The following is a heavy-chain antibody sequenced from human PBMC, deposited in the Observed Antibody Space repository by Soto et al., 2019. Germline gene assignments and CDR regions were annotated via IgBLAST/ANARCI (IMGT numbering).Heavy chain of an antibody. CDR3: ARSSIVVVPAAMPEYYFDY. D-gene: IGHD2-2*01. Sequence: TSETLSLTCTVSGGSISSSSYYWGWIRQPPGKGLEWIGSIYYSGSTYYNPSLKSRVTISVDTSKNQFSLKLSSVTAADTAVYYCARSSIVVVPAAMPEYYFDYWGQGTLVTVSS. V-gene: IGHV4-39*01. CDR1: GGSISSSSYY. J-gene: IGHJ4*02. CDR2: IYYSGST.